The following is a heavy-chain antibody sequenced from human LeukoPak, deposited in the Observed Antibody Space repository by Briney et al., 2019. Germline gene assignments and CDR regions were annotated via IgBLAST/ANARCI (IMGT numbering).Heavy chain of an antibody. V-gene: IGHV3-9*01. CDR2: ISRESGSI. CDR3: AKDIHIGHGSGWPES. J-gene: IGHJ5*02. Sequence: GGSLRLSCAASGFTFDNYAMHWVRQAPGKGLEWVSGISRESGSIAYAASVKGRFTISRDNSKNSLYLQMNSLGAEDTALYYCAKDIHIGHGSGWPESWGQGTLVTVSS. D-gene: IGHD6-19*01. CDR1: GFTFDNYA.